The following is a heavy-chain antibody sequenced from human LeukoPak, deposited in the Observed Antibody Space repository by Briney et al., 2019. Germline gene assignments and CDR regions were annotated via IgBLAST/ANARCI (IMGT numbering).Heavy chain of an antibody. Sequence: PSETLSLTCTVSGGSISSHYWSWIRQPPGKGLEWIGYIYYSGSTNYNPSLKSRVTISVDTSKNQFSLKLSSVTAADTAVYYCARFSGSYGFDYWDQGTLVTVSS. D-gene: IGHD1-26*01. CDR1: GGSISSHY. V-gene: IGHV4-59*11. J-gene: IGHJ4*02. CDR2: IYYSGST. CDR3: ARFSGSYGFDY.